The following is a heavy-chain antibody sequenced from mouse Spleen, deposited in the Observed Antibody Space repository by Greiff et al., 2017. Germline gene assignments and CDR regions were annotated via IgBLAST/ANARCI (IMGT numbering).Heavy chain of an antibody. CDR1: GYAFSSSW. CDR3: ARLSIYYGNYYAMDY. CDR2: IYPGDGDT. V-gene: IGHV1-82*01. Sequence: VQLQQSGPELVKPGASVKISCKASGYAFSSSWMNWVKQRPGKGLEWIGRIYPGDGDTNYNGKFKGKATLTADKSSSTAYMQLSSLTSEDSAVYFCARLSIYYGNYYAMDYWGQGTSVTVSS. D-gene: IGHD2-1*01. J-gene: IGHJ4*01.